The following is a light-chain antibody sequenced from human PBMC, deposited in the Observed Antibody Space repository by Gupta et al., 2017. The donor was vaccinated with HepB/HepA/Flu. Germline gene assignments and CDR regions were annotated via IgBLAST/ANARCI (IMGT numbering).Light chain of an antibody. CDR1: QSLLHRNGNNY. V-gene: IGKV2-28*01. J-gene: IGKJ1*01. Sequence: DVVLTQSPLSLPVTPGEPASISCRSSQSLLHRNGNNYLDWYLQKPGQSPQLLLYSGSNRSSGVPDTISGSRSGTDFTLKIIRGEAPDVGVTYCRQSLQTFWTFGQGTKVEIK. CDR2: SGS. CDR3: RQSLQTFWT.